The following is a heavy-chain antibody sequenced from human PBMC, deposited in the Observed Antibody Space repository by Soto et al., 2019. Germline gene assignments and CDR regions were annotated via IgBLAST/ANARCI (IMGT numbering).Heavy chain of an antibody. Sequence: EVQLVESGGGLVQPGGSLRLSCAASGFTFSSYSMNWVRQAPGKGLEWVSYISSSSSTIYYADSVKGRFTISRDNAKNSLYLQMNSLRDEDTAVYYCASHNSSRWDAFDIWGQGTMVTVSS. CDR3: ASHNSSRWDAFDI. V-gene: IGHV3-48*02. CDR1: GFTFSSYS. D-gene: IGHD6-13*01. J-gene: IGHJ3*02. CDR2: ISSSSSTI.